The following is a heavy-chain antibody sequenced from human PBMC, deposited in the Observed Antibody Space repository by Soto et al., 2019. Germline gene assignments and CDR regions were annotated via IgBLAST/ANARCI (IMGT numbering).Heavy chain of an antibody. CDR2: IYPGDSDT. CDR3: ASVVDTATGYYFDF. J-gene: IGHJ4*02. CDR1: GYSFTTYW. D-gene: IGHD5-18*01. Sequence: PGESLKISCKGSGYSFTTYWIGWVRQMSGKGLEWMGIIYPGDSDTKYSPSFQGQVTISADKSISTAYLQWSSLKASDTAMYYCASVVDTATGYYFDFWGQGTLVTVSS. V-gene: IGHV5-51*01.